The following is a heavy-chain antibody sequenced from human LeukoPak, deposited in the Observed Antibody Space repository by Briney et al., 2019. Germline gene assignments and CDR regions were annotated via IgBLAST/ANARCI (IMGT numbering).Heavy chain of an antibody. Sequence: KPSETLSLTCTVSGVSISSSSYYWGWIRQPPGKGLEWIGSIYYSGSTYYNPSLKSRVTISVDTYKNQLSLKLSSVTAADTAVYYCARLYYDSSGYYHFDYWGQGTLVTVSS. V-gene: IGHV4-39*01. J-gene: IGHJ4*02. CDR1: GVSISSSSYY. CDR2: IYYSGST. CDR3: ARLYYDSSGYYHFDY. D-gene: IGHD3-22*01.